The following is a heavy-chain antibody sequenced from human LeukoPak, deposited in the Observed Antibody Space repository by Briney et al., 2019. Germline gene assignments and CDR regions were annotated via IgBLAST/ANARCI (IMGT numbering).Heavy chain of an antibody. CDR2: ISSSSYI. Sequence: GGSLRLSCAASGFTFSSYSMNWVRQAPGKGLEWVSSISSSSYIYYADSVKGRFTISRDNAKNSLYLQMNSLRAEDTAVYYCARDEDIVATNFDYWGQGTLVTVSS. CDR1: GFTFSSYS. J-gene: IGHJ4*02. CDR3: ARDEDIVATNFDY. D-gene: IGHD5-12*01. V-gene: IGHV3-21*01.